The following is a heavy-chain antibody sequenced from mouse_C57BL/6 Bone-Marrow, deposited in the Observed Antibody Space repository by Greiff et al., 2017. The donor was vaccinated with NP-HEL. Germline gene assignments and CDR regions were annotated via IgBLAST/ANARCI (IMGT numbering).Heavy chain of an antibody. J-gene: IGHJ4*01. CDR2: ISDGGSYT. D-gene: IGHD1-1*01. V-gene: IGHV5-4*01. Sequence: EVQVVESGGGLVKPGGSLKLSCAASGFTFSSYAMSWVRQTPEKRLEWVATISDGGSYTYYPDNVKGRFTISRDNAKNNLYLQMSHLKSEDTAMYYCARVATTVVAPYAMDYWGQGTSVTVSS. CDR3: ARVATTVVAPYAMDY. CDR1: GFTFSSYA.